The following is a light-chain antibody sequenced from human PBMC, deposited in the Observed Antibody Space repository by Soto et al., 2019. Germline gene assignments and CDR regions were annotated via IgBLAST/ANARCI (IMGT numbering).Light chain of an antibody. CDR2: STN. J-gene: IGLJ3*02. Sequence: QSVLTQPLSTSGTPGQRVTISCSGSRSNIGRSTVNWYQQLPGTAPKVLVYSTNQRPSGVPDRFSGSKSGTSASLAISGLQSEDEADYYCAAWDDTLSVWVFGGGTKLTVL. V-gene: IGLV1-44*01. CDR3: AAWDDTLSVWV. CDR1: RSNIGRST.